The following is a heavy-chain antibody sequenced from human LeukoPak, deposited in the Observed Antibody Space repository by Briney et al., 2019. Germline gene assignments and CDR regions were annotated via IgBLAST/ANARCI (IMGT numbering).Heavy chain of an antibody. D-gene: IGHD2/OR15-2a*01. J-gene: IGHJ3*02. Sequence: GGSLRLSCAASGFTFSSYAMSWVRQAPGKGLEWVSAISGSGITTYYADSVKGRFTISRDNSKNTLYLQMNSLRAEDTAAYYCAKDHQKISSNNAFDIWGQGTMVTVSS. V-gene: IGHV3-23*01. CDR2: ISGSGITT. CDR1: GFTFSSYA. CDR3: AKDHQKISSNNAFDI.